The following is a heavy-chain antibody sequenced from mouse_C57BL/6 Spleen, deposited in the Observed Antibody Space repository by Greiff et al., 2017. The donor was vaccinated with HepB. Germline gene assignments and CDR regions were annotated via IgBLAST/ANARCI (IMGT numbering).Heavy chain of an antibody. CDR2: ISNGGGST. V-gene: IGHV5-12*01. CDR1: GFTFSDYY. Sequence: EVKVEESGGGLVQPGGSLKLSCAASGFTFSDYYMYWVRQTPEKRLEWVAYISNGGGSTYYPDTVKGRFTISRDNAKNTLYLQMSRLKSEDTAMYYCARQLAGTEAMDYWGQGTSVTVSS. CDR3: ARQLAGTEAMDY. J-gene: IGHJ4*01. D-gene: IGHD4-1*01.